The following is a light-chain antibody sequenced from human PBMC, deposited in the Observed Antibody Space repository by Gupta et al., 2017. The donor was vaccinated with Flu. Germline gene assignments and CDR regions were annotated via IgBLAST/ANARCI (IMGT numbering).Light chain of an antibody. CDR2: LNSDGSH. CDR3: QTWGTGGV. J-gene: IGLJ3*02. Sequence: QLVLTHSPSASASLGASVKLTCTLSSGHSSYAIAWHQQQPEKGPRYLMKLNSDGSHSKGDGIPDRFSGSRSGAERYLTISSLQSEDEADYYCQTWGTGGVFGGGTKLTVL. CDR1: SGHSSYA. V-gene: IGLV4-69*01.